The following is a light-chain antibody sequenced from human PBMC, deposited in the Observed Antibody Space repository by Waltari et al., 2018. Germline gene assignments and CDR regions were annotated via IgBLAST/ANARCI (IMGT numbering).Light chain of an antibody. CDR2: GAS. CDR3: QQYGSSPYS. CDR1: QTLNSNY. J-gene: IGKJ2*01. V-gene: IGKV3-20*01. Sequence: EIVLTQSPGTLSLSAGERATLFCKASQTLNSNYLAWYQQKPGQSPGLLIFGASRRVTGIPDRFSGSGSGTDFTLTISRLETEDSALYYCQQYGSSPYSFGQGARVEIK.